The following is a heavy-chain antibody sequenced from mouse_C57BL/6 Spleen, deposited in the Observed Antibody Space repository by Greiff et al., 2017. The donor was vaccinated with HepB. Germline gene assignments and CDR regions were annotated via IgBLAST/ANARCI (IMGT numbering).Heavy chain of an antibody. J-gene: IGHJ1*03. CDR1: GYTFTSYW. D-gene: IGHD2-5*01. V-gene: IGHV1-69*01. CDR2: IDPSDSYT. CDR3: ARWNYSNYGYFDV. Sequence: QVQLQQPGAELVMPGASVKLSCKASGYTFTSYWMHWVKQRPGQGLEWIGEIDPSDSYTNYNQKFKGKSTLTVDKSSSTAYMQLSSLTSEDSAVYYCARWNYSNYGYFDVWGTGTTVTVSS.